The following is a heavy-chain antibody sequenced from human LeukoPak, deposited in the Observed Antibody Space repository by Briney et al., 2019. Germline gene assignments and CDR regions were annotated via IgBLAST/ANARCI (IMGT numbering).Heavy chain of an antibody. Sequence: QSGGSLRLSCGASGFTLSNYWMSWVRQAPGKGLEWVANIKPDGTTKFYVDSVKGRFTISRDNALNSLYLQMNSLRAEDTAIYYCAKFIDYDTSASTAYFDYWGQGTLVTVSS. J-gene: IGHJ4*02. CDR2: IKPDGTTK. CDR3: AKFIDYDTSASTAYFDY. D-gene: IGHD3-22*01. V-gene: IGHV3-7*03. CDR1: GFTLSNYW.